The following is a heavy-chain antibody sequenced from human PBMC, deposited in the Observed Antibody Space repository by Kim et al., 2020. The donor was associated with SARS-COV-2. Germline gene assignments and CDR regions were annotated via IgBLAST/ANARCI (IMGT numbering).Heavy chain of an antibody. CDR2: ISYDGCNK. V-gene: IGHV3-30*18. D-gene: IGHD6-19*01. CDR1: GFTFSSYG. CDR3: AKVGQGIAVAGIPFDY. Sequence: GGSLRLSCAASGFTFSSYGMHWVRQAPGKGLEWVAVISYDGCNKYYADSVKGRFTISRDNSKNTLYLQMNSLRAEDTAVYYCAKVGQGIAVAGIPFDYWGQGTLVTVSS. J-gene: IGHJ4*02.